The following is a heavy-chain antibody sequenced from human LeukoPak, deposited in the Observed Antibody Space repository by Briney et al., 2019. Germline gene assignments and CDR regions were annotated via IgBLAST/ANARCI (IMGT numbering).Heavy chain of an antibody. CDR1: GFTFSSYA. CDR2: ISSNGGST. Sequence: PGGSLRLSCAASGFTFSSYAMHWVRQAPGKGLEYVSAISSNGGSTYYANSVKDRFTISRDNSKNTLYLQMGSLRAEDMAVYYCARSHDYSNYVGYYYYYYMDVWGKGTTVTVSS. J-gene: IGHJ6*03. D-gene: IGHD4-11*01. V-gene: IGHV3-64*01. CDR3: ARSHDYSNYVGYYYYYYMDV.